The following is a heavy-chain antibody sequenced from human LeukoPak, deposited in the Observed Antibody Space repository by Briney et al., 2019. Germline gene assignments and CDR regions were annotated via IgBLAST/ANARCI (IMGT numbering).Heavy chain of an antibody. D-gene: IGHD1/OR15-1a*01. Sequence: PGGSLRLSCAASGFTFSSYSMNWVRQAPGKGLEWVSSISSSSSYIYYADSVKGRFTISRDNAKNSLYLQMNSLRAEDTAVYYCASLQQPPDAFDIWGQGTMVTVSS. CDR3: ASLQQPPDAFDI. CDR1: GFTFSSYS. J-gene: IGHJ3*02. CDR2: ISSSSSYI. V-gene: IGHV3-21*01.